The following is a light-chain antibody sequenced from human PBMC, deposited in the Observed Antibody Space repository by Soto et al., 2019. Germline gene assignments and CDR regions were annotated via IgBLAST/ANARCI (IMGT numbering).Light chain of an antibody. CDR2: AAS. J-gene: IGKJ1*01. CDR1: QSISNW. CDR3: QHDNSYSEA. Sequence: DLQMTQSPSTLSASVGGRFAITCRASQSISNWLAWYHQKPGTAPKLLIYAASSLQSGVPSRFSGSGSGTEFTLTISSLQPDDFATYYCQHDNSYSEAFGQGTNVDI. V-gene: IGKV1-5*01.